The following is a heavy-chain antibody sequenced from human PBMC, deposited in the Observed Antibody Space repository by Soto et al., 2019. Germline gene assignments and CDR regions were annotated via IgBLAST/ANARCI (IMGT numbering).Heavy chain of an antibody. V-gene: IGHV3-11*01. CDR3: ARMGSGYDFVL. D-gene: IGHD5-12*01. Sequence: QVQMVESGGDLVKPGGSLRLSCAVSGFSLSDYYMSWIRQAPGKGLEWVSKISSSGATTDYADSVKGRFTISRDNAKNSLYLQMNSLRVEDMAVYYCARMGSGYDFVLWGQGTLVTVSS. CDR1: GFSLSDYY. CDR2: ISSSGATT. J-gene: IGHJ4*02.